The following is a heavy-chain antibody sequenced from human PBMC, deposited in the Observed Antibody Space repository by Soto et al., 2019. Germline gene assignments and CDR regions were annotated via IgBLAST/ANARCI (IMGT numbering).Heavy chain of an antibody. Sequence: GESLKISCKGSDYTFAAYWIGWVRQLPGKGPERMGIVNPGDSETRYGPSFQGQVTISADKSINTAYLRWSSLKVSDTAIYYCARPDGTGGVCYHFYDFWGQGTMVTVSS. D-gene: IGHD2-21*01. CDR2: VNPGDSET. CDR1: DYTFAAYW. CDR3: ARPDGTGGVCYHFYDF. V-gene: IGHV5-51*01. J-gene: IGHJ3*01.